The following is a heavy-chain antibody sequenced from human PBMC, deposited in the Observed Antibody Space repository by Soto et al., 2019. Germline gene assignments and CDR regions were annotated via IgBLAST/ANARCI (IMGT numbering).Heavy chain of an antibody. CDR1: GGSISSGGYY. CDR3: ARMENYGDYDRNAFDI. CDR2: IYYSGST. J-gene: IGHJ3*02. D-gene: IGHD4-17*01. V-gene: IGHV4-31*02. Sequence: SSETLSLTCTVSGGSISSGGYYWSWIRQHPGKGLEWIGYIYYSGSTYYNPSLKSRVTISVDTSKNQFSLKLSSVTAADTAVYYCARMENYGDYDRNAFDIWGQGTMVTVSS.